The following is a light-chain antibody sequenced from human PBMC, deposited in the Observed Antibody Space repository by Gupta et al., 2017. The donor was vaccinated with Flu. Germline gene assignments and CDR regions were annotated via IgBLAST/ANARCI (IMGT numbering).Light chain of an antibody. CDR3: AAWDDSLNGRV. V-gene: IGLV1-44*01. Sequence: QSVLTQPPSASRTPGQSVTLSCSAISSNLRITTVNRSQQHPGTAPKLLIYSNNHRPSGVPDRFSGAKSGTSASLAISGLQSEDEADYYCAAWDDSLNGRVFGGGTKLTVL. CDR1: SSNLRITT. CDR2: SNN. J-gene: IGLJ3*02.